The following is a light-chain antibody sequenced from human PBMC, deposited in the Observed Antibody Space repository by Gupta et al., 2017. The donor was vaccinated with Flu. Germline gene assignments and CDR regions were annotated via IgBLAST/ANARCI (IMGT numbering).Light chain of an antibody. CDR2: VAS. V-gene: IGKV1-39*01. CDR1: QNIRTE. Sequence: DIQLTQSPTSLSASVGDRVTITCRASQNIRTELHWYQQKPGKAPKLLISVASNLQSGVPSRGSGGGSGADFTLTSRILQHDDFATYYCQKSYRNCYSFGQGTKLEIK. CDR3: QKSYRNCYS. J-gene: IGKJ2*03.